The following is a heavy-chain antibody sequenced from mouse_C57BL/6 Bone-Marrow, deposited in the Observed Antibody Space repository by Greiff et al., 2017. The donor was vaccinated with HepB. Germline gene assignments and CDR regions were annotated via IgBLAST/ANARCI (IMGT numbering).Heavy chain of an antibody. CDR3: ARHGAPSNYFDY. CDR1: GFTFSDYG. CDR2: ISNLAYSI. D-gene: IGHD2-10*02. Sequence: EVMLVESGGGLVQPGGSLKLSCAASGFTFSDYGMAWVRQAPRKGPEWVAFISNLAYSIYYADTVTGRFTISRENAKNTLYLEMSSLRSEDTAMYYCARHGAPSNYFDYWGQGTTLTVSS. J-gene: IGHJ2*01. V-gene: IGHV5-15*01.